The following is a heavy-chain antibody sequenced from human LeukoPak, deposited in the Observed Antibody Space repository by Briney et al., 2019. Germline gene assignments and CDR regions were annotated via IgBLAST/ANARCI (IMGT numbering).Heavy chain of an antibody. CDR3: AREGEGTCFDY. V-gene: IGHV3-23*01. D-gene: IGHD1-1*01. CDR2: ISGSGGNT. Sequence: GGSLRLSCAASGFTFSSYGMNWVRQAPGKGLEWVSAISGSGGNTYYADSVKGRFTISRDNSKNTLYLQMNSLRAEDTAVYYCAREGEGTCFDYWGQGTLVTVSS. J-gene: IGHJ4*02. CDR1: GFTFSSYG.